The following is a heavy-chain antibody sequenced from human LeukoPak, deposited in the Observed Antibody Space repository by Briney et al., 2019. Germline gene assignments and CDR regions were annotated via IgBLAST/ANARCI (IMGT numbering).Heavy chain of an antibody. Sequence: ASVKVPCKASGYTFTSYYMHWVRQAPGQGLEWMGIINPSGGSTSYAQKFQGRVTMTRDTSTSTVYMELSSLRSEDTAVYYCAREEAVAGTDPMIADYWGQGTLVAVSS. D-gene: IGHD6-19*01. V-gene: IGHV1-46*01. CDR1: GYTFTSYY. CDR2: INPSGGST. CDR3: AREEAVAGTDPMIADY. J-gene: IGHJ4*02.